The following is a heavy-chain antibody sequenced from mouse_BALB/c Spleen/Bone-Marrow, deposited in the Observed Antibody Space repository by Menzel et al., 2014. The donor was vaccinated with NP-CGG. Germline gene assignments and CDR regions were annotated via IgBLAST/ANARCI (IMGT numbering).Heavy chain of an antibody. CDR2: INSNGGST. CDR3: ARDRYYGYAMDY. Sequence: EVKLVESGGGLVQPGGSLKLSCAASRFTFSSYGMSWVRQTPDKRLELVATINSNGGSTYYPDSVKGRFTISRDNAKNTLYLQMSGLKSEDTAMYYCARDRYYGYAMDYWGQGTSVTVSS. CDR1: RFTFSSYG. V-gene: IGHV5-6-3*01. J-gene: IGHJ4*01. D-gene: IGHD1-1*01.